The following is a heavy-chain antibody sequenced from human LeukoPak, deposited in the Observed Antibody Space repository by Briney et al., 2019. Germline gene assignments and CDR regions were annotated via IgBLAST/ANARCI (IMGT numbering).Heavy chain of an antibody. J-gene: IGHJ6*02. Sequence: GGSLRLSCAASGFTFDDYAMHWVRQAPAKGLEWVSGISWNSGSIGYADSVKGRFTISRDNAKNSLYLQMNSLRAEDTALYYCAGDYYYYGMDVWGQGTTVTVSS. V-gene: IGHV3-9*01. CDR3: AGDYYYYGMDV. CDR1: GFTFDDYA. CDR2: ISWNSGSI.